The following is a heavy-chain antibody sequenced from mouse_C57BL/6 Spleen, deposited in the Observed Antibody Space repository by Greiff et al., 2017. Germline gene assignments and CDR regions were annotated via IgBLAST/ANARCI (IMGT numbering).Heavy chain of an antibody. CDR3: AAYYSTLYAMDY. Sequence: DVKLVESGGGLVKPGGSLKLSCAASGFTFSSYTMSWVRQTPEKRLEWVATISGGGGNTYYPDSVKGRFTISRDNAKNTLYLQMSSLRSEDTALYYCAAYYSTLYAMDYWGQGTSVTVSS. J-gene: IGHJ4*01. CDR2: ISGGGGNT. CDR1: GFTFSSYT. V-gene: IGHV5-9*01. D-gene: IGHD2-5*01.